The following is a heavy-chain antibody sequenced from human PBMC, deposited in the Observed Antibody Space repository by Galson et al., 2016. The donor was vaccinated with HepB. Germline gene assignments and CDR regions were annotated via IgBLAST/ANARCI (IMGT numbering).Heavy chain of an antibody. CDR2: INNDGDST. D-gene: IGHD3-16*01. Sequence: SLRLSCAASGFTFDDFSMHWVRQVPGKALEWVSAINNDGDSTWYADSVKGRFTISRDNSKNMLYLHMNRLSADDTAVYYCVKDLATAPRGICCRFDPWGPGTLVTVSS. V-gene: IGHV3-23*01. CDR1: GFTFDDFS. J-gene: IGHJ5*02. CDR3: VKDLATAPRGICCRFDP.